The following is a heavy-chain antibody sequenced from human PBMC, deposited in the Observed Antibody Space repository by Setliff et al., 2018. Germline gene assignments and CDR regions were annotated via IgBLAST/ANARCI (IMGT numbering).Heavy chain of an antibody. J-gene: IGHJ6*03. V-gene: IGHV4-59*12. CDR2: FYHSASS. Sequence: PSETLSLTCNVSGGSISSDYWSWIRQPPGKALEWIGYFYHSASSNYNPSLKGRVTMSADTSKNQLYLSLTSVSVADTAVYYCVREGVDTRSSTDYRYYMDVWGKGTTVTVS. CDR3: VREGVDTRSSTDYRYYMDV. CDR1: GGSISSDY. D-gene: IGHD5-18*01.